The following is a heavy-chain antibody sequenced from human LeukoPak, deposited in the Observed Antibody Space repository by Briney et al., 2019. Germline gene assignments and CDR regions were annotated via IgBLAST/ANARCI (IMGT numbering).Heavy chain of an antibody. Sequence: GGSLRLSCAASGFTFSSYWMSWVRQAPGKGLEWVANIKQDGSEKYYVDSVKGRFTISRDNAKNSLYLQMNSLRAEDTAVYYCASGYSSGWYVVDYWGRGTLVTVSS. V-gene: IGHV3-7*01. CDR2: IKQDGSEK. J-gene: IGHJ4*02. D-gene: IGHD6-19*01. CDR3: ASGYSSGWYVVDY. CDR1: GFTFSSYW.